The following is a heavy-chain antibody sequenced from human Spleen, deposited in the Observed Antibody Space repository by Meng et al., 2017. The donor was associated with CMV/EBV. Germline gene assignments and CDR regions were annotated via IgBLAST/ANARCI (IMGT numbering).Heavy chain of an antibody. Sequence: GESLKISCAASGFTFSDYYMSWIRQAPGKGLEWISYISSSGSTIYYADSMKGRFAISRDNPKNTLYLQMNGLRSEDTAVYYCAREFDYYDSNSYISDYWGQGTLVTVSS. CDR1: GFTFSDYY. CDR3: AREFDYYDSNSYISDY. J-gene: IGHJ4*02. CDR2: ISSSGSTI. V-gene: IGHV3-11*04. D-gene: IGHD3-22*01.